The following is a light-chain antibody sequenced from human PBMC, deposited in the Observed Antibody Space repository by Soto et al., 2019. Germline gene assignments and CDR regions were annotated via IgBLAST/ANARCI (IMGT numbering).Light chain of an antibody. CDR3: QQYGSSPT. Sequence: EIVLTQSPGTLSLSPGERATLSCRSSQSVSSSYLAWYQQKPGQAPRLLIYDASSRATGIPDRFSGSGSGTDFTLTSSRLEPEYVAFYYCQQYGSSPTFGQGTKVEIK. V-gene: IGKV3-20*01. J-gene: IGKJ1*01. CDR1: QSVSSSY. CDR2: DAS.